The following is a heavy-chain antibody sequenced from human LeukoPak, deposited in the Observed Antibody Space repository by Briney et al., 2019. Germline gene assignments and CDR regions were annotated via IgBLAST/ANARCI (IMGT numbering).Heavy chain of an antibody. Sequence: TLSLTCAVSGGSISSGGYSWSWIRQPPGKGLEWIGYIYHSGSTYYNPSLKSRVTISVDRSKNQFSLKLSSVTAADTAVYYCASAYYYDGSGAFDYWGQGTLVTVSS. CDR3: ASAYYYDGSGAFDY. D-gene: IGHD3-22*01. J-gene: IGHJ4*02. CDR2: IYHSGST. V-gene: IGHV4-30-2*01. CDR1: GGSISSGGYS.